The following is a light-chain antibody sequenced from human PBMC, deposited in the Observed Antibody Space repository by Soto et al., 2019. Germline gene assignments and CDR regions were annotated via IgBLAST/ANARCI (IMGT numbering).Light chain of an antibody. Sequence: EIVLTQSPGTLSLSPGERATLSCRASQGLSSSSLAWYQQKPGQAPRLLIYDASSRATGIPDRFSGSGSGTDFTLTISRLEPEDFAVYHCQQYDTSPTFGQGTKV. J-gene: IGKJ1*01. CDR2: DAS. CDR3: QQYDTSPT. CDR1: QGLSSSS. V-gene: IGKV3-20*01.